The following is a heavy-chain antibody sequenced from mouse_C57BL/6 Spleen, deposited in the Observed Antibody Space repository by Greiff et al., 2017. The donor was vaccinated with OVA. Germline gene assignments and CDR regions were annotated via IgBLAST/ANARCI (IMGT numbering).Heavy chain of an antibody. Sequence: VQLQQPGAELVRPGSSVKLSCKASGYTFTSYWMHWVKQRPIQGLEWIGNIDPSDSETHYNQKFKDKATLTVDKSYSTAYMQLSSLTSEDSAVYYCARPDGTGYVEVWGTGTTVTVAS. CDR2: IDPSDSET. V-gene: IGHV1-52*01. J-gene: IGHJ1*03. D-gene: IGHD4-1*01. CDR1: GYTFTSYW. CDR3: ARPDGTGYVEV.